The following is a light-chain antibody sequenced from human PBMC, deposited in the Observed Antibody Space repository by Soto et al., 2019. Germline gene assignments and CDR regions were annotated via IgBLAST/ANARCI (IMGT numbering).Light chain of an antibody. V-gene: IGKV2-40*01. CDR1: QTLLDSDDGNTY. Sequence: DVVMTQSPLSLTVTPGEPASTSCRSSQTLLDSDDGNTYLDWYLQKPGQSPQLLIYTVSCRASGVPDRFSGTGSETDFTLTISGLQSEDSAVYYCQQYNNWPFSFGQGTQLEI. CDR2: TVS. J-gene: IGKJ5*01. CDR3: QQYNNWPFS.